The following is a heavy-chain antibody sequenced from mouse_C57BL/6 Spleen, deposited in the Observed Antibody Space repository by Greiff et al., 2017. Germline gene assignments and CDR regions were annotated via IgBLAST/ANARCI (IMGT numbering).Heavy chain of an antibody. CDR1: GYTFTSYW. CDR3: ARGVYYDYDGDY. D-gene: IGHD2-4*01. V-gene: IGHV1-55*01. Sequence: QVQLQQPGAELVKPGASVTMSCKASGYTFTSYWITWVKQRPGQGLEWIGDIYPGSGSTNYNEKFKSKATLTVDTSSSTAYMQLSSLTSEDSAVYYCARGVYYDYDGDYWGQGTTLTVSS. J-gene: IGHJ2*01. CDR2: IYPGSGST.